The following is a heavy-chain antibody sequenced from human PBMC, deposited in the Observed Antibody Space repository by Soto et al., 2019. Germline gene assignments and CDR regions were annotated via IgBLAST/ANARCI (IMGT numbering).Heavy chain of an antibody. D-gene: IGHD1-26*01. CDR2: MVGDGSSS. J-gene: IGHJ4*02. CDR1: GFIFRTYA. Sequence: EVQLLESGGGLAQPGGSLRLSCAASGFIFRTYAMNWVRQAPGKGLEWVSVMVGDGSSSDYADSVRGRFTISRDNSKNTLYLQMNNLRAEDTAVYYCAKDLRPDGRYALDYWGQGTLVTVYS. CDR3: AKDLRPDGRYALDY. V-gene: IGHV3-23*01.